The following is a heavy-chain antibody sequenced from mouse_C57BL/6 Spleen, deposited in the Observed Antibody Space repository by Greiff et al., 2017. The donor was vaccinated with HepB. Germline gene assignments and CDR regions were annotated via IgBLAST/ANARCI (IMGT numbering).Heavy chain of an antibody. CDR1: GFTFSDYY. Sequence: EVKLVESEGGLVQPGSSMKLSCTASGFTFSDYYMAWVRQVPEKGLEWVANINYDGSSTYYLDSLKSRFIISRDNAKNILYLQMSSLKSEDTATYYCARDHYDYDGADYYAMDYWGQGTSVTVSS. J-gene: IGHJ4*01. V-gene: IGHV5-16*01. CDR2: INYDGSST. CDR3: ARDHYDYDGADYYAMDY. D-gene: IGHD2-4*01.